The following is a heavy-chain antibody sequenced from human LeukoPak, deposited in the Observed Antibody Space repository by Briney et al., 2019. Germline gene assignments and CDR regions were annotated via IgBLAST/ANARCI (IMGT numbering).Heavy chain of an antibody. J-gene: IGHJ4*02. Sequence: GGSLRLSCAASGFTFSSYSMDWVRRAPGQGLEWVSCISSSSSYRYYGDSVKGRFTISRDNAKNSLYLQMNSLRAEDTAVYYCARRSVAGSLLGDIDYWGQGTLVTVSS. D-gene: IGHD6-19*01. CDR2: ISSSSSYR. CDR1: GFTFSSYS. V-gene: IGHV3-21*01. CDR3: ARRSVAGSLLGDIDY.